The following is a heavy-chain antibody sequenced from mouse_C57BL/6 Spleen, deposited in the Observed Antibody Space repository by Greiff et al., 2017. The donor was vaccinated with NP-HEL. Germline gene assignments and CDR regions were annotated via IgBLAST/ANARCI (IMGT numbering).Heavy chain of an antibody. CDR3: ARDPTTVVAD. D-gene: IGHD1-1*01. V-gene: IGHV3-6*01. Sequence: EVKLQESGPGLVKPSQSLSLTCSVTGYSITSGYYWNWIRQFPGNKLEWMGYISYDGSNNYNPSLKNRISITRDTSKNQFFLKLNSVTTEDTATYYCARDPTTVVADWGQGTTLTVSS. CDR2: ISYDGSN. J-gene: IGHJ2*01. CDR1: GYSITSGYY.